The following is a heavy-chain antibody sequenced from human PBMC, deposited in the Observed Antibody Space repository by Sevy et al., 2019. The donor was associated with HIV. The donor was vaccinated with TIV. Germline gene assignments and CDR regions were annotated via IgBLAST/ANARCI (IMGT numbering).Heavy chain of an antibody. V-gene: IGHV4-59*13. CDR3: ARAEGGGSFYYASGSFFSN. J-gene: IGHJ4*02. CDR2: IYPTGLT. CDR1: GDSMRNFY. D-gene: IGHD3-10*01. Sequence: SETLSLTCSVSGDSMRNFYWNWLRQPPGKGLEWIGYIYPTGLTTYNPSLKSRVTISIDTSENQFSLLLNSVTAADTALYYCARAEGGGSFYYASGSFFSNWGQGTLVTVSS.